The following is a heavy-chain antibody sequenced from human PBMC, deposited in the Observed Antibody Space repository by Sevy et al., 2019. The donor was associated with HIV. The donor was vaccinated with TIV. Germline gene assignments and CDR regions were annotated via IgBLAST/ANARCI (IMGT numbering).Heavy chain of an antibody. D-gene: IGHD3-10*01. CDR3: AREYYGSGSYYSPLYYYYGMDV. CDR1: GGSISSSTW. V-gene: IGHV4-4*02. Sequence: SETLSLTCAVSGGSISSSTWWSWVRQPPGKGLEWIGEIYHSGSTNYNPSLKSRVTISVDKSKNQFSLKLSSVTAADTAVYYCAREYYGSGSYYSPLYYYYGMDVWGQGTTVTVSS. J-gene: IGHJ6*02. CDR2: IYHSGST.